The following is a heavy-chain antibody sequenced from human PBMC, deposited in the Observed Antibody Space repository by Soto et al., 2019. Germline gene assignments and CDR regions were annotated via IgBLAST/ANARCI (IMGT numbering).Heavy chain of an antibody. J-gene: IGHJ6*03. V-gene: IGHV3-48*01. D-gene: IGHD6-13*01. CDR2: ISSSSSTI. Sequence: GGSLRLSCAASGFTFSSYSMNWVRQAPGKGLEWVSYISSSSSTIYYADSVKGRFTISRDNAKNSLYLQMNSLRAEDTAVYYCARDAYSSSWYEGGYYYYMDVWGKGTTVTVSS. CDR1: GFTFSSYS. CDR3: ARDAYSSSWYEGGYYYYMDV.